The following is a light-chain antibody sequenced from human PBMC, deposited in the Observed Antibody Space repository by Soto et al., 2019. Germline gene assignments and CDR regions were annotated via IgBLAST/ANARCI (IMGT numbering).Light chain of an antibody. CDR1: PSLLHIPGETF. CDR2: EVS. V-gene: IGKV2D-29*02. CDR3: MQSTELPPT. J-gene: IGKJ5*01. Sequence: DVVMTQTPLSLSVAPGQPASISCKSRPSLLHIPGETFLFWYLQKPGQSPQLLIYEVSTRVSGVQDRFSGSGSGTDFTLEISRVETDDVGIYYCMQSTELPPTFGQGTRLGIE.